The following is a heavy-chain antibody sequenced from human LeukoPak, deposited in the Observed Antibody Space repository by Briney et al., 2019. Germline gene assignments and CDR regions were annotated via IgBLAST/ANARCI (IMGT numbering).Heavy chain of an antibody. CDR2: IHYDGNNK. J-gene: IGHJ4*02. Sequence: GGSLRLSCAASGFSFSSSAMHWVRQAPGKGLDGVAFIHYDGNNKYYADSVKGRFTISRDNSKNTLYLQMNSLRTEDTAVYYCAARRLTVTTEIDYWGQGTLVTVSS. CDR1: GFSFSSSA. CDR3: AARRLTVTTEIDY. V-gene: IGHV3-30*02. D-gene: IGHD4-17*01.